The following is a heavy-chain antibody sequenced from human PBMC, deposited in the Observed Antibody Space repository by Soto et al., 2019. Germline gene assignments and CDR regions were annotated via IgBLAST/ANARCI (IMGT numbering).Heavy chain of an antibody. J-gene: IGHJ5*02. D-gene: IGHD6-13*01. V-gene: IGHV1-69*13. CDR1: GGTFSIYA. CDR2: IIPIFGTA. Sequence: ASVKVSCKASGGTFSIYAISGVRQAPGQGLEWMGGIIPIFGTANYAQKFQGRVTITADESTSTAYMELSSLRSEDTAVYYCATSIATDNWFDPWGQGTLVTVSS. CDR3: ATSIATDNWFDP.